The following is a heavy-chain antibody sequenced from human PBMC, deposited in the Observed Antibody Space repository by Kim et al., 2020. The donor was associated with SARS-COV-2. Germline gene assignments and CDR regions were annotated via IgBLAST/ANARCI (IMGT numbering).Heavy chain of an antibody. CDR2: INPSGGST. CDR1: GYTFTSYY. D-gene: IGHD3-10*01. Sequence: ASVKVSCKASGYTFTSYYMHWVRQAPGQGLEWMGIINPSGGSTSYAQKFQGRVTMTRDTSTSTVYMELSSLRSEDTAVYYCARVGSGWFGELFYYFDYWGQGTLVTDSS. CDR3: ARVGSGWFGELFYYFDY. J-gene: IGHJ4*02. V-gene: IGHV1-46*01.